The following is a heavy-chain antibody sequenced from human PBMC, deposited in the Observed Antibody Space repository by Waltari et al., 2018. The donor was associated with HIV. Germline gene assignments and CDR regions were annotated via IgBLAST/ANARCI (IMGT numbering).Heavy chain of an antibody. J-gene: IGHJ4*02. D-gene: IGHD1-26*01. CDR3: AKESGAIGTPLNDY. Sequence: EVHLLESGGGLVQPGGSLRLSCAASGFTFNKYAMGGVRQAPGKGRGWVSGIRDSGDGTYYADSVKGRFTISRDNSKGTLYLQMNSLRVEDTAVYYCAKESGAIGTPLNDYWGQGTLVTVSS. V-gene: IGHV3-23*01. CDR2: IRDSGDGT. CDR1: GFTFNKYA.